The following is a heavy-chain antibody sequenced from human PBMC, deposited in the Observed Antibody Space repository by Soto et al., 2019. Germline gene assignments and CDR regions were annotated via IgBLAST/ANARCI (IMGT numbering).Heavy chain of an antibody. CDR2: ISYDGSNK. D-gene: IGHD1-26*01. V-gene: IGHV3-30-3*01. CDR3: ARELVGATTYYYYGMDV. J-gene: IGHJ6*02. CDR1: GFTFSSYA. Sequence: QVQLVESGGGVVQPGRSLRLSCAASGFTFSSYAMHWVRQAPGKGLEWVAVISYDGSNKYYADSVKGRFTISRDNSKNTLYLQMNSLSAEDTAVYYCARELVGATTYYYYGMDVWGQGTTVTVSS.